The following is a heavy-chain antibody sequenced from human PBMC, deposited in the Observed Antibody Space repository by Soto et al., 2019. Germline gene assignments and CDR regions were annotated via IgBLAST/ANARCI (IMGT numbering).Heavy chain of an antibody. CDR3: VKGEYYYDSSGYYPFDY. D-gene: IGHD3-22*01. Sequence: PGGSLRLSCSASGFTFSSYAMHWVRQAPGKGLEYVSVISSNGGSTYYADSVKGRFTISRDNSKNTVYLQMSSLRVEDTAVYYCVKGEYYYDSSGYYPFDYWGQGTLVTVSS. J-gene: IGHJ4*02. CDR1: GFTFSSYA. CDR2: ISSNGGST. V-gene: IGHV3-64D*06.